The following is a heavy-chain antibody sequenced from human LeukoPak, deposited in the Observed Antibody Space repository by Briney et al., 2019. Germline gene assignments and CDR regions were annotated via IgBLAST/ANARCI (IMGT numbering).Heavy chain of an antibody. V-gene: IGHV4-34*01. CDR3: ARARGYCTNGVCFIHPRGPHWYFDL. Sequence: PSETLSLTCAVYGGSFSGYYWSWIRQPPGKGLEWIGEINHSGSTNYNPSLKSRVTISVDTSKNQFSLKLSSVTAADTAVYYCARARGYCTNGVCFIHPRGPHWYFDLWGRGTLVSVSS. D-gene: IGHD2-8*01. CDR2: INHSGST. J-gene: IGHJ2*01. CDR1: GGSFSGYY.